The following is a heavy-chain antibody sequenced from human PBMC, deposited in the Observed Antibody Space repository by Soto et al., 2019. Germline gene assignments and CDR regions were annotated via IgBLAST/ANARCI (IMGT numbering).Heavy chain of an antibody. Sequence: ASVKVSCKASGGTFSSYTIIWVRQAPGQGLEWMGRIIPILGIANYAQKFQGRVTITADKSTSTAYMELSSLRSEDTAVYYCAREEYYYGSGAFFDYWGQGTLVTVSS. CDR1: GGTFSSYT. D-gene: IGHD3-10*01. J-gene: IGHJ4*02. CDR2: IIPILGIA. CDR3: AREEYYYGSGAFFDY. V-gene: IGHV1-69*04.